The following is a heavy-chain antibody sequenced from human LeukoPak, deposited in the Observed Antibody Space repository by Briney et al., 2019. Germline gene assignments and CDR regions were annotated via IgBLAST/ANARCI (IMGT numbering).Heavy chain of an antibody. V-gene: IGHV4-34*01. D-gene: IGHD2-2*01. CDR3: ATGWEVPAAFSY. CDR2: INHSGST. Sequence: SETLSLTCAVYGGSFSGYYWSWIRQPPGEGLEWIGEINHSGSTNYNPSLKSRVTISVDTSKNQFSLKLSSVTAADTAVYYCATGWEVPAAFSYWGQGTLVTVSS. J-gene: IGHJ4*02. CDR1: GGSFSGYY.